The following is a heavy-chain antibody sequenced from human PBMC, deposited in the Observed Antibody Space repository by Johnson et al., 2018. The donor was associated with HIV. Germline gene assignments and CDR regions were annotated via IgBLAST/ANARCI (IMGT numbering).Heavy chain of an antibody. CDR3: AKDAYCSGGRCYGVGAFDI. CDR2: IKQDGSEK. CDR1: GFTFSSYW. V-gene: IGHV3-7*03. J-gene: IGHJ3*02. D-gene: IGHD2-15*01. Sequence: MLLVESGGGVVQPGGSLRLSCAASGFTFSSYWMSWVRQAPGKGLEWVTNIKQDGSEKYYVDSVKGRFTISRDNTKNSLYLQMNSLRAEDTAVFYCAKDAYCSGGRCYGVGAFDIWGQGTMVTVSS.